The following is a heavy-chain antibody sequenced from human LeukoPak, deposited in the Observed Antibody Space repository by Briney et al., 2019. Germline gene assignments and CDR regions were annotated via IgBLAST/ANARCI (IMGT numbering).Heavy chain of an antibody. CDR1: GGSISSYY. Sequence: SGPTLVKPSETLSLTCTVSGGSISSYYWSWIRQPPGKGLEWIGYIYTSGSTNYNPSLESRVTISVDTSKNQFSLKLSSVTAADTAVYYCARRNWGYFDYWGQGTLVAVSS. V-gene: IGHV4-4*09. D-gene: IGHD7-27*01. J-gene: IGHJ4*02. CDR3: ARRNWGYFDY. CDR2: IYTSGST.